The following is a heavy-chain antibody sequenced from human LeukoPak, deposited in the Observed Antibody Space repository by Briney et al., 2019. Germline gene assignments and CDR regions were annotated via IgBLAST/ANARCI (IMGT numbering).Heavy chain of an antibody. CDR2: IRYDGSNK. CDR1: GFTFSTHG. V-gene: IGHV3-33*01. Sequence: PGGSLRLSCASSGFTFSTHGIHWVRQAPGQGLEWVAVIRYDGSNKSYADSVKGRFTISRDNSKNTLYLQMNTLGAEDTAVYFCARDLRVYYYESCGNYLDYWGRGALVTVSS. CDR3: ARDLRVYYYESCGNYLDY. J-gene: IGHJ4*02. D-gene: IGHD3-22*01.